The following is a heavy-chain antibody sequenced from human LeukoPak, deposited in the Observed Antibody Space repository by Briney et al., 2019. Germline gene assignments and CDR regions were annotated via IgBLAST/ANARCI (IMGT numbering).Heavy chain of an antibody. V-gene: IGHV3-33*01. CDR1: GFTFSSYG. J-gene: IGHJ6*02. D-gene: IGHD3-10*01. CDR3: ARGSVREYYNYYGMDV. Sequence: PGGSLRLSCAASGFTFSSYGMHWVRQAPGKGLEWVAVIWYDGSNKYYADSVKGRFTISRDNSKNTLYLQMNSLRAEDTAVYYCARGSVREYYNYYGMDVWGQGTTVTVSS. CDR2: IWYDGSNK.